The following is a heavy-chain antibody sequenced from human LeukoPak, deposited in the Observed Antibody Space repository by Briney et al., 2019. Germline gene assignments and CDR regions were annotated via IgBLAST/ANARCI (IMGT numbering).Heavy chain of an antibody. D-gene: IGHD3-10*01. CDR1: GFTFDDYG. V-gene: IGHV3-20*04. Sequence: GGSLRLSCAASGFTFDDYGMSWVRQAPGKGLEWVSGIDWNGASTRYADSVKGRFTISRDNAKNSLYLRMNSLRAEDTAVYYCARVAITMVRKYYFDYWGQGTLVTVSS. J-gene: IGHJ4*02. CDR3: ARVAITMVRKYYFDY. CDR2: IDWNGAST.